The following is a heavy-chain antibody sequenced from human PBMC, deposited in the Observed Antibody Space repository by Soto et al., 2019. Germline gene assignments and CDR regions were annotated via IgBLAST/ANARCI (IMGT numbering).Heavy chain of an antibody. CDR2: IYYSGST. Sequence: SETLSLTCTVSAGSISSYFWSWIRQPPGKGLEWIGYIYYSGSTNYNPSLKSRVTISVDRSKNQFSLKLSSVTAADTAVYYCARVPAPWGQGTLVTVSS. CDR1: AGSISSYF. V-gene: IGHV4-59*12. J-gene: IGHJ5*02. CDR3: ARVPAP.